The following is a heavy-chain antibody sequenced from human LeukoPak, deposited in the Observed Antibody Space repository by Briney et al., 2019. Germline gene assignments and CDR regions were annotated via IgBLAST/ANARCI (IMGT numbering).Heavy chain of an antibody. D-gene: IGHD3-16*02. CDR1: GGSISSYY. CDR3: ARVDYDYVWGSYRSRGFDY. V-gene: IGHV4-34*01. J-gene: IGHJ4*02. CDR2: INHSGST. Sequence: SETLSLTCTVSGGSISSYYWSWIRQPPGKGLEWIGEINHSGSTNYNPSLKSRVTISVDTSKNQFSLKLSSVTAADTAVYYCARVDYDYVWGSYRSRGFDYWGQGTLVTVSS.